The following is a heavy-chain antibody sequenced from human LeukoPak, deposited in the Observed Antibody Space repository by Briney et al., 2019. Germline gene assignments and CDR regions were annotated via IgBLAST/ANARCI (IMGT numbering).Heavy chain of an antibody. CDR2: IYYSGST. CDR1: GGSISSGGYY. CDR3: ARGGVDTAMAIFDY. D-gene: IGHD5-18*01. V-gene: IGHV4-31*03. Sequence: SETLSLTCTVSGGSISSGGYYWSWIRQHPGKGLEWIGYIYYSGSTYYNPSLKSRVTISVGTSKNQFSLKLSSVTAADMAVYYCARGGVDTAMAIFDYWGQGTLVTVSS. J-gene: IGHJ4*02.